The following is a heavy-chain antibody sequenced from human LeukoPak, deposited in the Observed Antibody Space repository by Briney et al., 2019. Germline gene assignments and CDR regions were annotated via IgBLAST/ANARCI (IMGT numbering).Heavy chain of an antibody. V-gene: IGHV3-7*01. Sequence: GGSLRLSCAASGFSFSDYWTSWVRQAPGKGLEWVANIKKDGSEKHYVDSVKGRFTISRDNAKNSVYLQMSSLRAEDTAVYHCAKYAHGSGTSFDPWGQGTLVTVSS. CDR1: GFSFSDYW. CDR2: IKKDGSEK. CDR3: AKYAHGSGTSFDP. D-gene: IGHD3-10*01. J-gene: IGHJ5*02.